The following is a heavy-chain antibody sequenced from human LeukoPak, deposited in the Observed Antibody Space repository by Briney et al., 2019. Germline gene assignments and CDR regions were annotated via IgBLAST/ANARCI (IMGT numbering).Heavy chain of an antibody. CDR3: ARVIAVVRGGGLSYYYAMDV. CDR2: INSGSSTM. CDR1: GFTFISYS. D-gene: IGHD3-10*01. Sequence: PGGSPRLSCAASGFTFISYSMTWVRQAPGKGLEWVSYINSGSSTMYYADSVKGRFTISRDNGKTSLYLQMNSLRDEDTAVYYCARVIAVVRGGGLSYYYAMDVWGQGTTVTVSS. J-gene: IGHJ6*02. V-gene: IGHV3-48*02.